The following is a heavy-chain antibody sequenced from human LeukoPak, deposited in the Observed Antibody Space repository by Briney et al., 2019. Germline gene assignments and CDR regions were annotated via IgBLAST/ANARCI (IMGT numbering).Heavy chain of an antibody. D-gene: IGHD4-17*01. Sequence: GRSLRLSCAASGFTFSSYAMHWVRQAPGKGLEWVAVISYDGSNKYYADSVKGRFTISRDNSKNTLYLQMNSLRAEDTAVYYCASYTLNDYGDYTPFDYWGQGTLVTVSS. CDR2: ISYDGSNK. CDR3: ASYTLNDYGDYTPFDY. CDR1: GFTFSSYA. J-gene: IGHJ4*02. V-gene: IGHV3-30-3*01.